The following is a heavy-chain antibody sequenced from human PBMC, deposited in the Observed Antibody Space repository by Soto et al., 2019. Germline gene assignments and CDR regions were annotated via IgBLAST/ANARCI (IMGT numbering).Heavy chain of an antibody. CDR2: ISYDGSNK. J-gene: IGHJ6*02. V-gene: IGHV3-30-3*01. Sequence: SLRLSCAASGFTFSSYAMHWVRQAPGKGLEWVAVISYDGSNKYYADSVKGRFTISRDNSKNTLYLQMNSLRAEDTAVYYCARAAWGSSWEKTKYYYYYYGMDVWGQGTTVTVSS. CDR1: GFTFSSYA. D-gene: IGHD6-13*01. CDR3: ARAAWGSSWEKTKYYYYYYGMDV.